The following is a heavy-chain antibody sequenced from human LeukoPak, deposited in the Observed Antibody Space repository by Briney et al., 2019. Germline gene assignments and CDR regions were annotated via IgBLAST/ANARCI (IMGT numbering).Heavy chain of an antibody. Sequence: GGSLRLSCAASGFTFDDYAMHWVRQAPGKGLEWVSGISWNSGSIGYADSVKGRFTISRDNAKNSLYLQMNSLRAEDTALYYCAKGVGYSGSYYVSGAFDIWGQGTMVTVSS. D-gene: IGHD1-26*01. CDR2: ISWNSGSI. CDR3: AKGVGYSGSYYVSGAFDI. J-gene: IGHJ3*02. CDR1: GFTFDDYA. V-gene: IGHV3-9*01.